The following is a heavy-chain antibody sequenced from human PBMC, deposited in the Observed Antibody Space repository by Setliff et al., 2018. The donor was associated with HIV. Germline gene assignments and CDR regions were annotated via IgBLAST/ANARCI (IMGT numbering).Heavy chain of an antibody. V-gene: IGHV3-7*01. Sequence: PGGSLRLSCAASGFPFTNYRMNWVRQAPGKGLEWVANIKTDGSEKYYVDSVGGRFTISRDNAKNSLYLQMNSLRAEDTAVYYCAGSRGYFVQAGWGQGTLVTVSS. D-gene: IGHD3-22*01. CDR2: IKTDGSEK. CDR1: GFPFTNYR. J-gene: IGHJ4*02. CDR3: AGSRGYFVQAG.